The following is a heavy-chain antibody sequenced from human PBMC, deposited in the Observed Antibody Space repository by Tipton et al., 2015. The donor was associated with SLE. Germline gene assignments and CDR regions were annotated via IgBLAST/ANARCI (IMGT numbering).Heavy chain of an antibody. D-gene: IGHD3-3*01. Sequence: LSLTCTVSGGSISSGSYYWSWIRQPAGKGLEWIGRIYTSGSTNYNPSLKSRVTISVDTSKNQFSLKLSSVTAADTAVYYCARDETYYDFWYFDLWGRGTLVTVSS. CDR1: GGSISSGSYY. V-gene: IGHV4-61*02. CDR2: IYTSGST. CDR3: ARDETYYDFWYFDL. J-gene: IGHJ2*01.